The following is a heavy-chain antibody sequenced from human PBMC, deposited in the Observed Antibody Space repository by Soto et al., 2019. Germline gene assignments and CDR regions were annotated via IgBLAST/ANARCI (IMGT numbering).Heavy chain of an antibody. CDR2: IIPIFGTA. Sequence: GASVKVSCKASGGTFSSYAISWVRQAPGQGLEWMGGIIPIFGTANYAQKFQGRVTITADESTSTAYMELSSLRSEDTAVYYCARDGPSSSGSYFGYWGQGTLVTVSS. J-gene: IGHJ4*02. D-gene: IGHD1-26*01. CDR3: ARDGPSSSGSYFGY. V-gene: IGHV1-69*13. CDR1: GGTFSSYA.